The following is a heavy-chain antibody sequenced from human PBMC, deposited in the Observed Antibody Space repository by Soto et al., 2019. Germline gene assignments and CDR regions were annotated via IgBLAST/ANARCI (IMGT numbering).Heavy chain of an antibody. CDR1: GGSFSGHS. Sequence: SETLSLTCAVYGGSFSGHSWTWIRQSPGKGLEWIGDINHSGRVNYSPSLRSRVTISLDTSKNQFSLTLSAVTAADTAMYYCSTRAYDTNGYYRFDPWGQGTLVTVSS. CDR2: INHSGRV. J-gene: IGHJ5*01. CDR3: STRAYDTNGYYRFDP. V-gene: IGHV4-34*01. D-gene: IGHD3-22*01.